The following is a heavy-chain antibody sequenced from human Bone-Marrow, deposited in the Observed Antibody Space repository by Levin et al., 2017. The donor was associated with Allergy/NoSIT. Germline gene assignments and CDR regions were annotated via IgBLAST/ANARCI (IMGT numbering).Heavy chain of an antibody. CDR3: AKGWNRDSWSFDY. V-gene: IGHV3-30*18. CDR2: TSYNETAK. Sequence: GESLKISCAASGFTFSSYAMHWVRQAPGKGLEWVALTSYNETAKYYTDSVKGRFTISRDNSKKTLYLQMNSLRVDDTAVYYCAKGWNRDSWSFDYWGQGTPVTVSS. D-gene: IGHD1-1*01. CDR1: GFTFSSYA. J-gene: IGHJ4*02.